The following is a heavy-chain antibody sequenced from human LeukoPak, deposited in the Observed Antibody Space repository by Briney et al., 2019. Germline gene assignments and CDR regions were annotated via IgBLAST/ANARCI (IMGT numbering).Heavy chain of an antibody. D-gene: IGHD3-22*01. Sequence: SETLSLTCAVYGGSFSGYYWSWIRQPPGKGLEWIGEINHSGSTNYNPSLKSRVTLSVDTSKNQFSLKLSSVTAADTAVYYCAREEYPYYYDSSGYTVGYWGQGTLVTVSS. V-gene: IGHV4-34*01. CDR3: AREEYPYYYDSSGYTVGY. J-gene: IGHJ4*02. CDR1: GGSFSGYY. CDR2: INHSGST.